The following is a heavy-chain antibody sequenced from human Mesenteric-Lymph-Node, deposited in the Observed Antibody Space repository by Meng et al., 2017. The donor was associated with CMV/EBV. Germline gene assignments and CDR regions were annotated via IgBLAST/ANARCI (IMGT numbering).Heavy chain of an antibody. CDR3: ARGPSYSSGWYGFIDY. CDR2: IYVGGST. CDR1: GFNISNNY. V-gene: IGHV3-53*01. Sequence: GFNISNNYMSWVRQAPGKGLEWGSVIYVGGSTYYAESVKGRYTISRDNSKNTLSLQMNSLGVADTAVYFCARGPSYSSGWYGFIDYWGQGTLVTVSS. J-gene: IGHJ4*02. D-gene: IGHD6-19*01.